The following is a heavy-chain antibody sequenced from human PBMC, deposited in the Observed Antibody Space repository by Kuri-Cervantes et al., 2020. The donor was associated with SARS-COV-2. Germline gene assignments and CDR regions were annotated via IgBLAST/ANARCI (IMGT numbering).Heavy chain of an antibody. CDR2: INPNSGGT. CDR3: ARDLGSSSQDDY. CDR1: GYTFTGYY. Sequence: ASVKVSCKASGYTFTGYYMHWVRQAPGQGLEWMGRINPNSGGTNYAQKFQGRVTMTRDTSISTAYMELSRLRSDDTAVYYCARDLGSSSQDDYWGQGTLVTVSS. V-gene: IGHV1-2*06. J-gene: IGHJ4*02. D-gene: IGHD6-6*01.